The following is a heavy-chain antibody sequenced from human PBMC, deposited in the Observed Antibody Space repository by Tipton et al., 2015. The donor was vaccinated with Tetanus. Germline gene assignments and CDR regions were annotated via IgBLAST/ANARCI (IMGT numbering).Heavy chain of an antibody. CDR2: ISHSGSS. V-gene: IGHV4-34*01. CDR3: ARGGRDAYNNPLGAFDV. D-gene: IGHD5-24*01. CDR1: GGSINNYY. Sequence: TLSLTCTVSGGSINNYYWSWIRQPPGKGLEWIGEISHSGSSSYSPSLKSRVTISVDTSKNQFSLRLRSVAAADTAVYYCARGGRDAYNNPLGAFDVWGRGTTVTVSS. J-gene: IGHJ3*01.